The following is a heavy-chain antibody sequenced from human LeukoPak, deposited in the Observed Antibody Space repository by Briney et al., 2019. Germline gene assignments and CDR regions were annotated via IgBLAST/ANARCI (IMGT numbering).Heavy chain of an antibody. V-gene: IGHV4-31*03. J-gene: IGHJ6*02. D-gene: IGHD1-26*01. CDR2: IYYSGST. CDR3: ARDSFSGSYWDYYYYGMDV. CDR1: GGSISSGGYY. Sequence: TLSLTCTVSGGSISSGGYYWSWIRQHPGKRLEWIGYIYYSGSTYYNPSLKSRVTISVDTSKNQFSLKLSSVTAADTAVYYCARDSFSGSYWDYYYYGMDVWGQGTTVTVSS.